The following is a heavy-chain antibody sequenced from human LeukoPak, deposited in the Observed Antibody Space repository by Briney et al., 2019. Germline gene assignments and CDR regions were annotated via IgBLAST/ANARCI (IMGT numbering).Heavy chain of an antibody. CDR1: GGSFSGYY. J-gene: IGHJ4*02. CDR3: ARFYSYSSSFSCFDY. V-gene: IGHV4-34*01. D-gene: IGHD6-6*01. CDR2: INHSGST. Sequence: PSETLSLTCAVYGGSFSGYYWSWIRQPPGKGLEWIGEINHSGSTNYNPSLKSRVTISVDTSKNQFSLKLSSVTAADTAVYYCARFYSYSSSFSCFDYWGQGTLVTVSS.